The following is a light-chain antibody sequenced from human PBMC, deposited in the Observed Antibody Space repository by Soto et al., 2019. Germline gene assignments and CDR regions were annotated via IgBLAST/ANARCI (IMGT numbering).Light chain of an antibody. J-gene: IGLJ1*01. CDR1: SSNIGSNT. CDR3: AAWDDSLNGYYV. Sequence: QSPLTQPPSASGTPGQRVTISCSGSSSNIGSNTVNWYQQLPGTAPKLLIYSNNQRPSGVPDRFSGSKSGTSASLAISGLQSEDEADYYCAAWDDSLNGYYVFGTGTKVTVL. CDR2: SNN. V-gene: IGLV1-44*01.